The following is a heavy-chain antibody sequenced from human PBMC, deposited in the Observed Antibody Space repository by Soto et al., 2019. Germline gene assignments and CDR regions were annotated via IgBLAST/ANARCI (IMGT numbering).Heavy chain of an antibody. D-gene: IGHD6-19*01. CDR2: IYTSGST. Sequence: SETLSLTCTVSGGSISGYHWSWIRQTAGKGLEWIGHIYTSGSTTYNPSLRGRVTLSIDTSKNQFSLELRSVTAADTAVYFCARELGSGWSQRYFDPWGQGTLVTVSS. CDR1: GGSISGYH. CDR3: ARELGSGWSQRYFDP. V-gene: IGHV4-4*07. J-gene: IGHJ4*02.